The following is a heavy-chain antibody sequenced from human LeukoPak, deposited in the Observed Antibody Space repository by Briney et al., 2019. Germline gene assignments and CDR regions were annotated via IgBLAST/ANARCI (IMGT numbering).Heavy chain of an antibody. J-gene: IGHJ4*02. CDR2: IYPGDSDT. CDR3: ARQYRRGVPAAIHHFDY. Sequence: GESLKISCKGSGYSFTSYWIGWVRQMPGKGLEWMGIIYPGDSDTRYSPSFQGQVTISADKSISTAYLQWSSLKASDTAMYYCARQYRRGVPAAIHHFDYWGQGTLVTVSS. D-gene: IGHD2-2*01. CDR1: GYSFTSYW. V-gene: IGHV5-51*01.